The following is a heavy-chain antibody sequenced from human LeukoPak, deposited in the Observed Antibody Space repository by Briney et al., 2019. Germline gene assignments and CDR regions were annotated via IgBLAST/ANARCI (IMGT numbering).Heavy chain of an antibody. CDR2: IKQDGSEK. V-gene: IGHV3-7*01. D-gene: IGHD5-24*01. Sequence: SGGSLRPSCAASGFTFSSYWMSWVRQAPGKGLEWVANIKQDGSEKYYVDSVKGRFTISRDNASNSLFLQMNSLRAEDTAVYYCASLEMATIMGSDAFDIWGQGTMVTVSS. J-gene: IGHJ3*02. CDR3: ASLEMATIMGSDAFDI. CDR1: GFTFSSYW.